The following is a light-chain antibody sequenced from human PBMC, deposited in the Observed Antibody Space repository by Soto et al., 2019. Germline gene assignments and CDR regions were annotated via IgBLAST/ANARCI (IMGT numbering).Light chain of an antibody. J-gene: IGKJ1*01. CDR3: QDHNSWT. CDR1: QSVKTF. CDR2: DAS. Sequence: EIVLTQSPATLSLSPGERATLSCRASQSVKTFLVWYQQRPGQAPRLLIYDASHRAAGIPARFSGSGSGTDFTLTISSLQPDDFATYYCQDHNSWTFGQWTKVDI. V-gene: IGKV3-11*01.